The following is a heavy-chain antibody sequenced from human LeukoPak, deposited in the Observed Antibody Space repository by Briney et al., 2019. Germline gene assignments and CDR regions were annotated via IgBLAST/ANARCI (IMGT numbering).Heavy chain of an antibody. CDR3: ARHVEHAAYFHH. D-gene: IGHD1/OR15-1a*01. CDR1: GFSITDFQ. CDR2: ITNSGDA. J-gene: IGHJ4*02. V-gene: IGHV4-59*08. Sequence: SETLSLTCTFAGFSITDFQWSGHRQSPGKGLEWIGWITNSGDANYNPSLESRLAISGDTSKSQLSLIVTSVTDADTAVYYCARHVEHAAYFHHWGQGVLVTVSS.